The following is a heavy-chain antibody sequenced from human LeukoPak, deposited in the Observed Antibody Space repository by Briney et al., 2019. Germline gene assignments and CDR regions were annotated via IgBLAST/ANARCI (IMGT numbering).Heavy chain of an antibody. Sequence: ASVKVSCKVSGYTLTELSMHWVRQAPGKGLEWMGGFDPEDDETIYAQKFQGRVTMTRDTPIRTAYMELSSLRSDDTAVYYCARDGTDSSGYNGRIDYWGQGTLVTVSS. V-gene: IGHV1-24*01. CDR1: GYTLTELS. CDR3: ARDGTDSSGYNGRIDY. CDR2: FDPEDDET. J-gene: IGHJ4*02. D-gene: IGHD3-22*01.